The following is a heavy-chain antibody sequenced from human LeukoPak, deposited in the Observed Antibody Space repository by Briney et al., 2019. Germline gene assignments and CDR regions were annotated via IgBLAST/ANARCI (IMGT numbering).Heavy chain of an antibody. Sequence: PGGCLRLSCAASGFTVITNDMTWVRQAPGKGLEWVSVLYSDGNTKYADSVQGRFTISRDNSKNTLYLEMNSLSPDDTAVYYCARGVEPLAANTLAYWGQGTLVTVSS. CDR3: ARGVEPLAANTLAY. J-gene: IGHJ4*02. CDR1: GFTVITND. CDR2: LYSDGNT. D-gene: IGHD1-14*01. V-gene: IGHV3-53*01.